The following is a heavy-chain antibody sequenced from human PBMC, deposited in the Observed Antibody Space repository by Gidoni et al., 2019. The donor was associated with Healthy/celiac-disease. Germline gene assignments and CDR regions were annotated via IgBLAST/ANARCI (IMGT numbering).Heavy chain of an antibody. CDR3: ARQTTLVTWFDP. J-gene: IGHJ5*02. D-gene: IGHD1-7*01. CDR1: GGSNSSSSYY. V-gene: IGHV4-39*01. Sequence: QLQLQESGPGLGKPSETLSLTCPVSGGSNSSSSYYWGWIRQPPGKGPEWIGSIYYSGSTYSNPSLKGRVTISVDTSKNQFSLKLSSVTAADTAVYYCARQTTLVTWFDPWGQGTLVTVSS. CDR2: IYYSGST.